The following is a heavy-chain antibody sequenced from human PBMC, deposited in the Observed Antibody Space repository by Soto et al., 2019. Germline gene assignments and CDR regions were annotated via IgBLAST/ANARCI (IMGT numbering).Heavy chain of an antibody. CDR1: GTTFSNYA. CDR2: IILPFGTP. Sequence: QVRLVQSGAEVKKTGSSVKVSCKASGTTFSNYAIGWVRQAPGQGLEWMGGIILPFGTPNYAQKFQGRVTXXXXXXXXXXXXXXXXXXXXXXXXXXXXXXXXXXXYFDYWGQGTLVTVSS. V-gene: IGHV1-69*05. J-gene: IGHJ4*02. CDR3: XXXXXXXXYFDY.